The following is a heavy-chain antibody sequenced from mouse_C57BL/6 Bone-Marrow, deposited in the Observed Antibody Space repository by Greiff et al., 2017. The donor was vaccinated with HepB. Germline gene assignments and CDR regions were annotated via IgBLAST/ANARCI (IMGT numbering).Heavy chain of an antibody. J-gene: IGHJ3*01. Sequence: QVQLKQSGPGLVAPSQSLSITCTVSGFSLTSYAIRWVRQPPGKGLEWLGVIWTGGGTNYNSALKSRLSISKDNSKSQVFLKMNSLQTDDTARYYCAGDSSGSLWFAYWGQGTLVTVSA. D-gene: IGHD3-2*02. CDR3: AGDSSGSLWFAY. V-gene: IGHV2-9-1*01. CDR2: IWTGGGT. CDR1: GFSLTSYA.